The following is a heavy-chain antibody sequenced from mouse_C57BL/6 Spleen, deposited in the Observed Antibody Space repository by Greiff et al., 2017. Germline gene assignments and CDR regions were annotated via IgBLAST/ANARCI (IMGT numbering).Heavy chain of an antibody. CDR1: GYAFSSSW. CDR3: ARGSSGYCFGY. Sequence: QVQLKESGPELVKPGASVNISCTASGYAFSSSWLNWVKQRLGKGLEWIGRIYPGDGDTNYNGKLKGKATLTADKSSSTAYMQLSSMTSENSAVYICARGSSGYCFGYWGPCTTLTVSS. J-gene: IGHJ2*01. V-gene: IGHV1-82*01. CDR2: IYPGDGDT. D-gene: IGHD3-2*02.